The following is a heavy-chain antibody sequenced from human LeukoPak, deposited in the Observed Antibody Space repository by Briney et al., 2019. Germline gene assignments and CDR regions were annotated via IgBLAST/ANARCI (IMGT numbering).Heavy chain of an antibody. CDR3: TRHSPDYCGGDCYSYYFDY. CDR2: IRSKANSYAT. D-gene: IGHD2-21*01. Sequence: PGGSLKLSCAASGFTFSGSAMHWVRQASGKGLEWVGRIRSKANSYATAYAATVKGRFTISRDDSKNTAYLQMISLKTEDTAVYYCTRHSPDYCGGDCYSYYFDYWGQGTLVTVSS. V-gene: IGHV3-73*01. J-gene: IGHJ4*02. CDR1: GFTFSGSA.